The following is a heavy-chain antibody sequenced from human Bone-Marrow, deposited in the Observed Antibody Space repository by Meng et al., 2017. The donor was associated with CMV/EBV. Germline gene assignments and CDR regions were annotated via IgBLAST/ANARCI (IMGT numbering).Heavy chain of an antibody. CDR1: GYTFTDYY. V-gene: IGHV1-2*02. Sequence: ASVKVSCKASGYTFTDYYMHWVRQAPGQGLEWMGWINPNSGGTNYAQKFQGRVTMTRDTSISTAYMELSRLRSDDTAVYYCAREGVVPAATPFDPWGQGTLVTVSS. CDR3: AREGVVPAATPFDP. J-gene: IGHJ5*02. D-gene: IGHD2-2*01. CDR2: INPNSGGT.